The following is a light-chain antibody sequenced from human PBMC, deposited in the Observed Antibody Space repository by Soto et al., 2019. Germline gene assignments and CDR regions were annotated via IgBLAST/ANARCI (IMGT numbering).Light chain of an antibody. CDR3: AAWDDSLNGPV. CDR2: SNN. CDR1: SSNIGSNT. J-gene: IGLJ2*01. V-gene: IGLV1-44*01. Sequence: QSVLTQPPSASGTPGQRVTISCSGSSSNIGSNTVNWYQQLPGTAPKLLFYSNNQRPSVVPDRFSGSKSGTSASLAISGLQSEDEAGYYCAAWDDSLNGPVFGGGTKLTVL.